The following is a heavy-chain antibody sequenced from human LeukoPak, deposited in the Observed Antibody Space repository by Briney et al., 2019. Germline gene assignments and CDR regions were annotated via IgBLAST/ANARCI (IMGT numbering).Heavy chain of an antibody. V-gene: IGHV1-2*02. Sequence: ASVKVSCKASGYTXTGYYMHGVRQAPGQGLEWMGWINPNSGGTNYAQKFQGRVTMTRDTSISTAYMELSRLRSDDTAVYYCARDIVMVTYWFDPWGQGTLVTVSS. CDR2: INPNSGGT. CDR3: ARDIVMVTYWFDP. J-gene: IGHJ5*02. CDR1: GYTXTGYY. D-gene: IGHD5-18*01.